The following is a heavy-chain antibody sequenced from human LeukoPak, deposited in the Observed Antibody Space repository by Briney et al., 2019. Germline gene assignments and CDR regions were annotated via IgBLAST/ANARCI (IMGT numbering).Heavy chain of an antibody. CDR3: ARHGWYYFDY. Sequence: SETLSCNCSGFTGSISSYQWSWIRQPPGKALEWIGYVHYSGSTNYNPSLKSRVSMSVDTSKNQFSLKLISVTAADTAVYYCARHGWYYFDYWGQGTLVTVSS. D-gene: IGHD6-19*01. CDR2: VHYSGST. CDR1: TGSISSYQ. V-gene: IGHV4-59*08. J-gene: IGHJ4*02.